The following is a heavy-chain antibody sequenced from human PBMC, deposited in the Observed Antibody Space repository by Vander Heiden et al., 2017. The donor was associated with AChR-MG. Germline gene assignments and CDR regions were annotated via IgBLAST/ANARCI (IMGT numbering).Heavy chain of an antibody. CDR3: TTDQLWFGELIDY. CDR2: IKSKTDGGTT. D-gene: IGHD3-10*01. CDR1: GFPFSNAW. Sequence: VHLVESGGGLVQPGGSLRLSCAAPGFPFSNAWMSWVRQAPGKGLEWVGRIKSKTDGGTTDYAAPVKGRFTISRDDSKNTLYLQMNSLKTEDTAVYYCTTDQLWFGELIDYWGQGTLVTVSS. J-gene: IGHJ4*02. V-gene: IGHV3-15*01.